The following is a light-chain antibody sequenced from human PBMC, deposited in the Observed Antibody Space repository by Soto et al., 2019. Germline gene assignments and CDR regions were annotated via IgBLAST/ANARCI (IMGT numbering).Light chain of an antibody. V-gene: IGKV3-20*01. CDR1: QSIYSNY. J-gene: IGKJ3*01. CDR2: GAT. CDR3: QQYGGSPQFT. Sequence: EIVLTQSPGTLSLSPGERATLSCRASQSIYSNYLAWYQQKPGQAPRLLIYGATARATGIPDRFSGSGSGTDVTLTISRLETEDFAVYYCQQYGGSPQFTFGPGTKVD.